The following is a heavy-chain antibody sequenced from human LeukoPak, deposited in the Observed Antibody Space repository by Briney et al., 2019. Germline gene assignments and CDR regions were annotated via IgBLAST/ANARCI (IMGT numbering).Heavy chain of an antibody. J-gene: IGHJ4*02. CDR1: GFTFSSYE. Sequence: PGGSLRLSCAASGFTFSSYEMKWVRQAPGKGLEWVSYISSSGSTIYYADSVKVRFTISRDNAKNSLYLQMNSLRAEDTPVYYCARELRVSGWDDWGQGNLVTVSS. V-gene: IGHV3-48*03. D-gene: IGHD6-19*01. CDR3: ARELRVSGWDD. CDR2: ISSSGSTI.